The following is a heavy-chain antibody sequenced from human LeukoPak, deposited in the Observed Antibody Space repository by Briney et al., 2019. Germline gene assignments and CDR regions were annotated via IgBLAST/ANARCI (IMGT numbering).Heavy chain of an antibody. J-gene: IGHJ4*02. CDR2: ISKSGSDT. D-gene: IGHD1-1*01. CDR3: ARVGATGTADY. Sequence: PGGSLRLSCAAFGFTFSDYYMSWISQAPGKGLEWVSYISKSGSDTNFADSVKGRFTISRDNAKNSMYLQMNSLRGEDTAVYYCARVGATGTADYWGQGTLVTVS. V-gene: IGHV3-11*06. CDR1: GFTFSDYY.